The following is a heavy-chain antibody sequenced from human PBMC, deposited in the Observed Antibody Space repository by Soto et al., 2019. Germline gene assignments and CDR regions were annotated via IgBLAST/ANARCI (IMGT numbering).Heavy chain of an antibody. CDR2: INHTGGT. J-gene: IGHJ5*01. V-gene: IGHV4-34*01. CDR1: GGSFSGYC. Sequence: SETPSLTCAAYGGSFSGYCWSGVRQPPGKGLEWIGEINHTGGTNYNPSLKGRVTISVDTLKNQFSLKLISASAADTAIYFCARAQCELRFNSWGKGTLVTVSS. CDR3: ARAQCELRFNS. D-gene: IGHD3-10*01.